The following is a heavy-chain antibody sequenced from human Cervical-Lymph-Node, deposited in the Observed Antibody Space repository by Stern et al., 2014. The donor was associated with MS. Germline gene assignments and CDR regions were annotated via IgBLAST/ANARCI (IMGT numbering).Heavy chain of an antibody. D-gene: IGHD4-23*01. V-gene: IGHV7-4-1*02. CDR1: GYKFTSSA. J-gene: IGHJ4*02. Sequence: VQLVESGSELKRPGASVKVSCKASGYKFTSSAMSWVRQAPGQGLEWMGWINPYPVAPTYGQDFTGRVIFSVDISVTTAYLQIISLKAEDTAISYCRSQGARGFGHSPTTFWGQGTLVTVSS. CDR3: RSQGARGFGHSPTTF. CDR2: INPYPVAP.